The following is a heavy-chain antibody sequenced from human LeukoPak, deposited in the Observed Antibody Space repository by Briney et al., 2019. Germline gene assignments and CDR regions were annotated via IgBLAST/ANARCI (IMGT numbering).Heavy chain of an antibody. CDR2: IKQDGSEK. CDR1: GFTFSSYW. D-gene: IGHD6-13*01. V-gene: IGHV3-7*01. Sequence: GGSLRLSCAASGFTFSSYWMSWVRQAPGKGLEWVANIKQDGSEKYYVDSVKGRFTISRDNAKNSLYLQMNSLRAEDTAVYYCERDSSSWGENVWFDPWGQGTLVTVSS. J-gene: IGHJ5*02. CDR3: ERDSSSWGENVWFDP.